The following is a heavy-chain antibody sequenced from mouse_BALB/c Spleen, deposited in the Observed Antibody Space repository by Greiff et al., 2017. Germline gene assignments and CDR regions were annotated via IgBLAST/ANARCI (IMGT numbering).Heavy chain of an antibody. CDR1: GYSITSDYA. D-gene: IGHD2-4*01. V-gene: IGHV3-2*02. CDR2: ISYSGST. J-gene: IGHJ4*01. Sequence: VQLKESGPGLVKPSQSLSLTCTVTGYSITSDYAWNWIRQFPGNKLEWMGYISYSGSTSYNPSLKSRISITRDTSKNQFFLQLNSVTTEDTATYYCARWPMINYYAMDYWGQGTSVTVSS. CDR3: ARWPMINYYAMDY.